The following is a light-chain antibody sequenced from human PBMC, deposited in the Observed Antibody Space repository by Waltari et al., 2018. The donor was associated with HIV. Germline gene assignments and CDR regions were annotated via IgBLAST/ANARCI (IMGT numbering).Light chain of an antibody. Sequence: QSVLTQPPSASGTPGQRVTISCSGSSSNIGTNYIYWYQQLPGTAPKLLIYRNKQRPSGVPDRCSGSKSGTSVFLASSGLLSEDEADYYCAAWDENLSGRVVFGGGTKLTVL. CDR2: RNK. V-gene: IGLV1-47*01. CDR1: SSNIGTNY. J-gene: IGLJ2*01. CDR3: AAWDENLSGRVV.